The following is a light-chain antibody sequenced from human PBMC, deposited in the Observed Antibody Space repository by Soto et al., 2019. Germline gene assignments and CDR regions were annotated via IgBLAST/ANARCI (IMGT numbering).Light chain of an antibody. CDR2: DNT. J-gene: IGLJ1*01. Sequence: QTVVTQPASVSGAPGQSVSISCTGTTSNLGAGYDVHWYQHLPGTAPTLLISDNTNRPSGVPDRFSCSKSGSSASLAISGLQSEDEADYYCQSYDNSLRAYVFGPGTKLTVL. CDR3: QSYDNSLRAYV. V-gene: IGLV1-40*01. CDR1: TSNLGAGYD.